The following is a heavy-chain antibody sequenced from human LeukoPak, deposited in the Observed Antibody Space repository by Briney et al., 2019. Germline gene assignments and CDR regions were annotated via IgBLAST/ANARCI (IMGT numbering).Heavy chain of an antibody. CDR3: ARVSLYSGSSGVDY. CDR2: ISAYNGNT. J-gene: IGHJ4*02. V-gene: IGHV1-18*01. Sequence: ASVKVSCKASGYTFTSYDISWVRQAPGQGLEWMGWISAYNGNTNYAQKLQGRVTMTTDTSTSTAYMELRSLRSDDTAVYYCARVSLYSGSSGVDYWGQGTLVTVSS. D-gene: IGHD1-26*01. CDR1: GYTFTSYD.